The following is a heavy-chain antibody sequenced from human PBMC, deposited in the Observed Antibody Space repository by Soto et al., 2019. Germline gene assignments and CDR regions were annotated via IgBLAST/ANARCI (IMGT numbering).Heavy chain of an antibody. CDR3: ARGHYGSPPGYFDY. CDR1: GFTVSNNY. D-gene: IGHD3-10*01. J-gene: IGHJ4*02. V-gene: IGHV3-66*01. Sequence: EVQLVESGGGLVQRGGSLRLSCAASGFTVSNNYMSWVRQAPGKGLEWVSVIYDGGSTYYAESVKDRFTISRDNSKNTLYLQMNSLRDEDTAVYYCARGHYGSPPGYFDYWGQGTLVPVSS. CDR2: IYDGGST.